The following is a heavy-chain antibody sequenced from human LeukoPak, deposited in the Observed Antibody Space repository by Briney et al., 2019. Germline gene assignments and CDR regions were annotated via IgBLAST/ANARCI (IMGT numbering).Heavy chain of an antibody. CDR2: INWNGGST. CDR3: ARGKYSSGWYGYQGNYYYYMDV. V-gene: IGHV3-20*04. Sequence: GGSLRLSCAASGFTFDDYGMSWVRQAPGKGLEWVSGINWNGGSTGYADSVKGRFTISRDNAKNSLYLQMNSLRAEDTALYYCARGKYSSGWYGYQGNYYYYMDVWGKGTTVTVSS. D-gene: IGHD6-19*01. J-gene: IGHJ6*03. CDR1: GFTFDDYG.